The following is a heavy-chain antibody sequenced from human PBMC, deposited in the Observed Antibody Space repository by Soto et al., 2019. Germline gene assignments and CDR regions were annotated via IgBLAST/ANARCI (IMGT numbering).Heavy chain of an antibody. CDR2: INHSGST. CDR3: ATQTSGDYCTNGVCYTDYYGMDV. Sequence: TSETLSLTCAVYGGSFSGYYWSWIRQPPGKGLEWIGEINHSGSTNYNPSLKSRVTISVDTSKNQFSLKLSSVTAADTAVYYCATQTSGDYCTNGVCYTDYYGMDVWGQGTTVTVSS. J-gene: IGHJ6*02. CDR1: GGSFSGYY. V-gene: IGHV4-34*01. D-gene: IGHD2-8*01.